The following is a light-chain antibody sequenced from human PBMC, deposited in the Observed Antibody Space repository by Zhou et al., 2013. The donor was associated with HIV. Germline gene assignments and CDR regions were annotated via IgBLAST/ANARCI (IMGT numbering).Light chain of an antibody. CDR1: HTVTSNY. CDR3: HQYGVPPART. CDR2: GAS. V-gene: IGKV3-20*01. J-gene: IGKJ4*01. Sequence: EIVLTQSPGTLSLSPGERATLSCRASHTVTSNYLAWYQHKPGQGPKVLIFGASTRANGIPDRFSGSGSGTEFTLTISRLEPEDFAVYFCHQYGVPPARTFGGGTKLEIK.